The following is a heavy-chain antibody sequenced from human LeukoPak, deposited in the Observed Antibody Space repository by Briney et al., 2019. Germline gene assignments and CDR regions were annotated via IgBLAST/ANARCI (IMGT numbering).Heavy chain of an antibody. CDR1: GGSISSYY. V-gene: IGHV4-59*01. Sequence: SETLSLTCTVSGGSISSYYWSWIRQSPGKGLGWIGYIYYTGSTDYNPSLKSRVTISVDTSKNQFSLRLSSVTAADTAVYYCARGYSSSSPDFWGQGTLVTVSS. CDR2: IYYTGST. CDR3: ARGYSSSSPDF. D-gene: IGHD6-6*01. J-gene: IGHJ4*02.